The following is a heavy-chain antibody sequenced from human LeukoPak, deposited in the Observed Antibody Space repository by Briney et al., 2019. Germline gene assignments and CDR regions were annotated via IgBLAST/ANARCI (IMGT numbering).Heavy chain of an antibody. J-gene: IGHJ4*02. CDR3: ARDSYYYGSGIDY. CDR1: GGAFSGYY. V-gene: IGHV4-34*01. D-gene: IGHD3-10*01. Sequence: SETLSLTCAVYGGAFSGYYWSWIRQPPGKGLEWIGEINHSGSTNYNPSLKSRVTISVDTSQNQFSLNLNSVTAADTAVHYCARDSYYYGSGIDYWGQGTLVTVSS. CDR2: INHSGST.